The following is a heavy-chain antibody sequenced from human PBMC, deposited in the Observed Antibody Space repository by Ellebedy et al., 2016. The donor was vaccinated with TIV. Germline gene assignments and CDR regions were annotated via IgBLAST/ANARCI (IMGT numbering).Heavy chain of an antibody. Sequence: AASVKVSCKASGYTFTGYYMHWVRQAPGQGLEWMGWINPNSGGTNYAQKFQGWVTMTRDTSISTAYMELNRLRSDDTAVYYCARGICSSTSCYLGGYGMDVWGQGTTVTVSS. CDR2: INPNSGGT. CDR1: GYTFTGYY. D-gene: IGHD2-2*01. V-gene: IGHV1-2*04. J-gene: IGHJ6*02. CDR3: ARGICSSTSCYLGGYGMDV.